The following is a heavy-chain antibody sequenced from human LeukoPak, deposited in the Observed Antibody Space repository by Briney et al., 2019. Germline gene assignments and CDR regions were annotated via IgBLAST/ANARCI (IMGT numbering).Heavy chain of an antibody. V-gene: IGHV4-59*08. J-gene: IGHJ4*02. D-gene: IGHD7-27*01. CDR3: ARQLGNYFDY. CDR1: GGSFSGYY. Sequence: PSETLSLTCAVYGGSFSGYYWSWIRQPPGKGLEWIGYIYYSGSTNYNPSLKSRVAISVDTSKNQFSLKLSSVTAADTAVYYCARQLGNYFDYWGQGTLVTVSS. CDR2: IYYSGST.